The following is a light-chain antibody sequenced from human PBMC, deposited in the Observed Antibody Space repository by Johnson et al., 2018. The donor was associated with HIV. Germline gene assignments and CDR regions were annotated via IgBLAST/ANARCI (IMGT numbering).Light chain of an antibody. CDR2: DNN. V-gene: IGLV1-51*01. CDR1: SSNIGNNY. J-gene: IGLJ1*01. CDR3: GTWDSSLSAGGL. Sequence: QSVLTQPPSVSAAPGQKVTISCSGSSSNIGNNYVSWYQQLPGTAPKLLIYDNNKRPSGIPDRFSGSKSGTSATLGITGLQTGDEADYYCGTWDSSLSAGGLSGTGTKVTVL.